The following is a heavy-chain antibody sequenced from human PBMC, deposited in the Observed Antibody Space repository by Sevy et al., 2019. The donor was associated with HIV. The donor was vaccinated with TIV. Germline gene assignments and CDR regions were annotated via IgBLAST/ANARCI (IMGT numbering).Heavy chain of an antibody. V-gene: IGHV1-69*13. D-gene: IGHD5-12*01. CDR1: GGTFSSYA. CDR2: IIPIFGTA. J-gene: IGHJ6*02. CDR3: AESGYAPSLEYYYYGMDV. Sequence: ASVKVSCKASGGTFSSYAISWVRQAPGQGLEWMGGIIPIFGTANDAQKFQGRVTITADESTSTAYMELSSLRSEDTAVYYCAESGYAPSLEYYYYGMDVWGQGTTVTVSS.